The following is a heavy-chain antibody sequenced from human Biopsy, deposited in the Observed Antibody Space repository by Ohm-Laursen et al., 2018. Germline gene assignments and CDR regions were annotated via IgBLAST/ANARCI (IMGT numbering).Heavy chain of an antibody. D-gene: IGHD3-22*01. J-gene: IGHJ2*01. CDR3: ARFPLGAYDDSGSYRAVEHWYFDL. CDR2: SIPLFNTA. CDR1: GGTFTNHA. Sequence: SVKVSCKASGGTFTNHAVGWVRQAPGQGLEWVGSSIPLFNTANYADKFQGRVTLTADKSTTTAYMELSSLRSEDTAIYYCARFPLGAYDDSGSYRAVEHWYFDLWGRGILVTVSP. V-gene: IGHV1-69*06.